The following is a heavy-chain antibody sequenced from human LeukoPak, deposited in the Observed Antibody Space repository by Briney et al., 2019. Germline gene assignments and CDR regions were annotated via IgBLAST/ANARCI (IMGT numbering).Heavy chain of an antibody. CDR1: GYTFTGYF. D-gene: IGHD3-22*01. CDR3: ARDERYDSSGYPFDY. J-gene: IGHJ4*02. V-gene: IGHV1-2*02. CDR2: INPNSGDT. Sequence: ASVKVSCKASGYTFTGYFIHWVRQAPGQGLEWMGWINPNSGDTNYAQKFQGRVTMTRDTPISTAYMELSRLRSDDTAVYYCARDERYDSSGYPFDYWGQGTLVTVSS.